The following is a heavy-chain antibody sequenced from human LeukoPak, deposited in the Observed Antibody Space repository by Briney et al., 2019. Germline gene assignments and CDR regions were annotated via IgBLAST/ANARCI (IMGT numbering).Heavy chain of an antibody. J-gene: IGHJ4*02. V-gene: IGHV1-46*01. D-gene: IGHD4-17*01. CDR1: GYTFTSYY. CDR3: ARGPPDDYGLDY. Sequence: ASVKVSCKASGYTFTSYYMHWVGQAPGQGLEWMGIINPSGGSTSYAQQFQGRVTMTRDTSTSTVYMELSSLRSEDTAVYYCARGPPDDYGLDYWGQGTLVTVSS. CDR2: INPSGGST.